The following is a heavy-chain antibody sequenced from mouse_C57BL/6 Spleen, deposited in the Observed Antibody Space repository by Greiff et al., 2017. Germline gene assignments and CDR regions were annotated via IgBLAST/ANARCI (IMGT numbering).Heavy chain of an antibody. CDR1: GYAFTNYL. CDR2: INPGSGGT. CDR3: ARDYGSEAY. J-gene: IGHJ3*01. D-gene: IGHD1-1*01. Sequence: QVQLQQSGAELVRPGTSVKVSCKASGYAFTNYLIEWVKQRPGQGLEWIGVINPGSGGTNYNEKFKGKATLTADKASSTAYMQLSSLTSEDSAVYFCARDYGSEAYWGQGTLVTVSA. V-gene: IGHV1-54*01.